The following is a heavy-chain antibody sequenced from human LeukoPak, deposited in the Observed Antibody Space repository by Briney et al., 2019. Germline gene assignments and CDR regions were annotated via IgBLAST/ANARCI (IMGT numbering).Heavy chain of an antibody. CDR1: GFTFSSRG. Sequence: GGALRLSCAGSGFTFSSRGRQWVRQAPGKGLEWVAFISFDETNQYYADSVKGRFTISRDNSHNTLYLQMDSLRAEDTAVYYCARDSDEFFSNWLFPDFWDQGSLVIVSS. V-gene: IGHV3-30*03. CDR3: ARDSDEFFSNWLFPDF. CDR2: ISFDETNQ. J-gene: IGHJ4*02. D-gene: IGHD3-22*01.